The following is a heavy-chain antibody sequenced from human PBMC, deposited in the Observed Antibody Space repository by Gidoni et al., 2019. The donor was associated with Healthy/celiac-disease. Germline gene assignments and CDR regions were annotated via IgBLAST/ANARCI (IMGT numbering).Heavy chain of an antibody. CDR1: GGSFSGYY. V-gene: IGHV4-34*01. CDR3: ARGRYYYDRAYAFDI. Sequence: QVQLQQWGAGLLKPSETLSLTCAVYGGSFSGYYWSWIRQPPGKGLEWIGEINHSGSTNYNPSLKSRVTISVDTSKNQFSLKLSSVTAADTAVYYCARGRYYYDRAYAFDIWGQGTMVTVSS. J-gene: IGHJ3*02. D-gene: IGHD3-22*01. CDR2: INHSGST.